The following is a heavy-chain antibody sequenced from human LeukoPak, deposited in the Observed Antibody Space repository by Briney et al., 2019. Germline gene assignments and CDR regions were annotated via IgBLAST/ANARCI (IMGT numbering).Heavy chain of an antibody. J-gene: IGHJ4*02. Sequence: GGSLRLSCAASGFTFSSYSMNWVRQAPGKGPEWVSSISSGGTYVYYADSVKGRFTISRDNAKNSLSLQMNSLRADDAAVYYCARGTSASYSSSWYGYWGQGTLVTVSS. CDR3: ARGTSASYSSSWYGY. CDR1: GFTFSSYS. CDR2: ISSGGTYV. D-gene: IGHD6-13*01. V-gene: IGHV3-21*01.